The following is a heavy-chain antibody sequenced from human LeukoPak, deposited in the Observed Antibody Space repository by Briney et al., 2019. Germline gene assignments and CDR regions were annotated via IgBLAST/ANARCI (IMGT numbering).Heavy chain of an antibody. CDR2: INGSGGST. CDR3: AKDESAFDI. Sequence: GGSLTRSGAGSGFTFSSYAMRWLAHAPGKGLEWVSAINGSGGSTYYAHYVQGRFTISRDNSKNTLYLQMNSLRAEDTAVYYCAKDESAFDIWGQGTMVTVSS. CDR1: GFTFSSYA. V-gene: IGHV3-23*01. J-gene: IGHJ3*02.